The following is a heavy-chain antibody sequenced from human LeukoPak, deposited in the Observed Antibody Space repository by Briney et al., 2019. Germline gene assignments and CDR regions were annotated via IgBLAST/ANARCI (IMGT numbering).Heavy chain of an antibody. CDR2: INPNSGGT. CDR1: GYTFTSYA. Sequence: ASVKVSCKASGYTFTSYAMNWVRQAPGQGLEWMGWINPNSGGTNYAQKFQGRVTMTRDTSISTAYMELSRLRSDDTAVYYCARDFSSSPDYWGQGTLVTVSS. D-gene: IGHD6-13*01. CDR3: ARDFSSSPDY. V-gene: IGHV1-2*02. J-gene: IGHJ4*02.